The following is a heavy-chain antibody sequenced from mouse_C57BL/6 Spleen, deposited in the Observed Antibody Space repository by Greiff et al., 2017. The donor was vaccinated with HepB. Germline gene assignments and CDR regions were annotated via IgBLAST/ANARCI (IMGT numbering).Heavy chain of an antibody. D-gene: IGHD1-1*01. Sequence: QVQLQQSGPELVKPGASVKISCKASGYAFSSSWMNWVKQRPGKGLEWIGRIYPGDGDTNYNGKFKGKATLTADKSSSTAYMPLRSLTSEDSAVYFCAREVLRYYFDYWGQGTTLTVSS. CDR2: IYPGDGDT. CDR1: GYAFSSSW. V-gene: IGHV1-82*01. J-gene: IGHJ2*01. CDR3: AREVLRYYFDY.